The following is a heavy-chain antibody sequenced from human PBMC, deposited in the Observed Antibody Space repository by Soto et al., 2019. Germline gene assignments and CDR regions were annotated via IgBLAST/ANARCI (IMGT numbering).Heavy chain of an antibody. J-gene: IGHJ4*02. CDR1: GFTYNSYA. D-gene: IGHD1-26*01. V-gene: IGHV3-23*01. CDR3: AKRTVGDH. CDR2: ISDSGGNT. Sequence: EVQLLESGGGLVQPGGSLRLSCAASGFTYNSYAMSWVRQAPGKGLEWVSTISDSGGNTYYVDSVKGRFTISRDNSKNTLYLQMNSLRAEATAVYYCAKRTVGDHWGQGTLVTVSS.